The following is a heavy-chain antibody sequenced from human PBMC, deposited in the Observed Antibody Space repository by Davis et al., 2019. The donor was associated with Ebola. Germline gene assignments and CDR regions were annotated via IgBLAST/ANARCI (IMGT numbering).Heavy chain of an antibody. Sequence: ASVKVSCKASGYTFTSYGITWVRQAPGQGLEWMGWINPHNGNTNYAQNVQGRVTMTTDTSTSTAYMEVGILRSDDTAVYYCARSPGIARYNWFDPWGQGTLVTVSS. J-gene: IGHJ5*02. D-gene: IGHD6-13*01. CDR3: ARSPGIARYNWFDP. CDR2: INPHNGNT. V-gene: IGHV1-18*04. CDR1: GYTFTSYG.